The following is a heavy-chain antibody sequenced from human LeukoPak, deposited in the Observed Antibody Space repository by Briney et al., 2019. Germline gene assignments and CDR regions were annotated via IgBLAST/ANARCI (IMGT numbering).Heavy chain of an antibody. CDR3: ARDRRIVDTAMLNAFDI. V-gene: IGHV3-21*01. J-gene: IGHJ3*02. D-gene: IGHD5-18*01. CDR2: ISSSSSYI. CDR1: GFTFSSYS. Sequence: GGSPRLSCAASGFTFSSYSMNWVRQAPGKGLEWVSSISSSSSYIYYADSVKGRFTISRDNAKNSLYLQMNSLRAEDTAVYYCARDRRIVDTAMLNAFDIWGQGTMVTVSS.